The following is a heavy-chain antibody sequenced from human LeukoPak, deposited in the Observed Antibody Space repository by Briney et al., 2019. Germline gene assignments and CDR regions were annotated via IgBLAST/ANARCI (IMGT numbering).Heavy chain of an antibody. Sequence: GGSLRLSCAASGFTFSSYWMSWVRQAPGKRLEWVANIKQDGSEKYYVDSVKGRFTISRDNAKNSLYLQMNSLRAEDTAVYYCARDEYSSSWYGVFDYWGQGTLVTVSS. D-gene: IGHD6-13*01. J-gene: IGHJ4*02. CDR3: ARDEYSSSWYGVFDY. V-gene: IGHV3-7*01. CDR1: GFTFSSYW. CDR2: IKQDGSEK.